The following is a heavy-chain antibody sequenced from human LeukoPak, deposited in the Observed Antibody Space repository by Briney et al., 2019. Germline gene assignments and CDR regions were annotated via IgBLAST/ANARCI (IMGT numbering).Heavy chain of an antibody. CDR3: ARGGYSDSSAADMT. CDR1: GFTFTNYE. Sequence: GGSLRLSCAASGFTFTNYEMNWVRQAPGEGLEWISYISGSGSTIYYADSAKGRFIISTDNAKNSLYLQMNSLRAEDTAVYYCARGGYSDSSAADMTWGQGTLVTVSS. V-gene: IGHV3-48*03. J-gene: IGHJ5*02. CDR2: ISGSGSTI. D-gene: IGHD3-22*01.